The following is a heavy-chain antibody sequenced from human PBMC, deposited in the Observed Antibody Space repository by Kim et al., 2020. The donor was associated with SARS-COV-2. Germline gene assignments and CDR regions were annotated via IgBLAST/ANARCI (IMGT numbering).Heavy chain of an antibody. D-gene: IGHD3-22*01. V-gene: IGHV4-34*01. CDR1: GGSFSGYY. CDR2: INHSGST. Sequence: SETLSLTCAVYGGSFSGYYWSWIRQPPGKGLEWIGEINHSGSTNYNPSLKSRVTISVDTSKNQFSLKLSSVTAADTAVYYCARSKADSSGYLGLNFQHWGQGTLVTVSS. J-gene: IGHJ1*01. CDR3: ARSKADSSGYLGLNFQH.